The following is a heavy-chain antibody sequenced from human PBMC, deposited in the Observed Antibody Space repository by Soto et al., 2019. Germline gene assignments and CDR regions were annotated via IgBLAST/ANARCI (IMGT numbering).Heavy chain of an antibody. CDR1: GFTFSSYW. CDR2: IKQDGSEK. J-gene: IGHJ3*02. V-gene: IGHV3-7*01. D-gene: IGHD3-10*01. Sequence: PGGSLRLSCAASGFTFSSYWMSWVRQAPGKGLEWVANIKQDGSEKYYVDSVKGRFTISRDNAKNSLYLQMNSLRAEDTAVYYCARSKALLWFGELGSGAFDIWGQGTMVTVSS. CDR3: ARSKALLWFGELGSGAFDI.